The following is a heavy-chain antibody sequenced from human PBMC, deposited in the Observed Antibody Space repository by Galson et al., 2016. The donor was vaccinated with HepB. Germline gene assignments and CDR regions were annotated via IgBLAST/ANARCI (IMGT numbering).Heavy chain of an antibody. CDR2: ISSDGGSE. CDR3: ARVGFGDFPSDEYFQH. V-gene: IGHV3-33*08. Sequence: SLRLSCADSGFTFSSYGMHWVRQAPGKGLDWVAAISSDGGSEFYADSVKGRFTISRDNSKNMVYLQMNSLRAEDSAVYYCARVGFGDFPSDEYFQHWGQGTLVIVSS. J-gene: IGHJ1*01. CDR1: GFTFSSYG. D-gene: IGHD4-17*01.